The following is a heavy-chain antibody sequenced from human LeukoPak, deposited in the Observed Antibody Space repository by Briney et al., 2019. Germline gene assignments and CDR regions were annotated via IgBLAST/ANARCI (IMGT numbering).Heavy chain of an antibody. J-gene: IGHJ4*02. V-gene: IGHV1-18*01. D-gene: IGHD2-2*01. CDR2: ISAYNGNT. CDR3: ARVVWAYCSSTSCYSPDY. Sequence: GASVTVSCKASGYTFTSYGISRVRQAPGQGLEWMGWISAYNGNTNYAQKLQGRVTMTTDTSTSTAYMELRSLRSDDTAVYYCARVVWAYCSSTSCYSPDYWGQGTLVTVSS. CDR1: GYTFTSYG.